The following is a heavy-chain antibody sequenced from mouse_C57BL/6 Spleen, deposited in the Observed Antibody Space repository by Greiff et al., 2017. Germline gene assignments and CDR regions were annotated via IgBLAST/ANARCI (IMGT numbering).Heavy chain of an antibody. V-gene: IGHV1-53*01. D-gene: IGHD2-2*01. CDR2: INPSNGGT. CDR1: GYTFTSYW. J-gene: IGHJ1*03. CDR3: ARWGYDGPYWYFDV. Sequence: VQLQQPGTELVKPGASVKLSCKASGYTFTSYWMHWVKQRPGQGLEWIGNINPSNGGTNYNEKFKSKATLTVDKSSSTAYMQLSSLTSEDSAVYYSARWGYDGPYWYFDVWGTGTTVTGSS.